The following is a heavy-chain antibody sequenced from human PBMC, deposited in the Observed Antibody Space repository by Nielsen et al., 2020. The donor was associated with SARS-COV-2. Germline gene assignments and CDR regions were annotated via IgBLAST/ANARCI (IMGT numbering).Heavy chain of an antibody. CDR2: INPNSGGT. V-gene: IGHV1-2*06. Sequence: ASVKVSCKASGYTFTGYYMHWVRQAPGQGLEWMGRINPNSGGTNYAQKFQGRVTMTRDTSISTAYMELSRLRSDDTAVYYCARDYGENYGDYKDENWFDPWGQGTLVVVSS. J-gene: IGHJ5*02. CDR3: ARDYGENYGDYKDENWFDP. CDR1: GYTFTGYY. D-gene: IGHD4-17*01.